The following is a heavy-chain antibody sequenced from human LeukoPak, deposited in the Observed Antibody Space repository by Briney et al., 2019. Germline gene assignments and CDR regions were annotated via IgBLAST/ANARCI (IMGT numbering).Heavy chain of an antibody. CDR3: ASTYYYDSSGYYYAPIGY. Sequence: SVKVSCKASGGTFSSYAISWVRQAPGQGLEWMGGIIPIFGTANYAQKFQGRVTITADESTSTAYMELSSLRSEDTAVYYCASTYYYDSSGYYYAPIGYWGQGALVTVSS. J-gene: IGHJ4*02. CDR1: GGTFSSYA. CDR2: IIPIFGTA. D-gene: IGHD3-22*01. V-gene: IGHV1-69*13.